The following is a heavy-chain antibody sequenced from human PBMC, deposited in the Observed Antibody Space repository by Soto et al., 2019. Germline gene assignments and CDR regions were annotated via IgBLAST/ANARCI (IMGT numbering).Heavy chain of an antibody. V-gene: IGHV3-30*18. D-gene: IGHD1-20*01. CDR1: GFTFSSYG. CDR2: ISYDGSNK. CDR3: AKDRAPHNWQPTPPDY. Sequence: GSLRLSCAASGFTFSSYGMHWVRQAPGKGLEWVAVISYDGSNKYYADSVKGRFTISRDNSKNTLYLQMNSLRAEDTAVYYCAKDRAPHNWQPTPPDYWGQGT. J-gene: IGHJ4*02.